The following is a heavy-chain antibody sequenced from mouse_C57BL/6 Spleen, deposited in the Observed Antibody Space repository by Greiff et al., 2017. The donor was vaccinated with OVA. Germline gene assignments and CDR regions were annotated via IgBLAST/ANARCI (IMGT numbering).Heavy chain of an antibody. V-gene: IGHV1-4*01. D-gene: IGHD3-1*01. Sequence: VKLQQSGAELARPGASVKMSCKASGYTFTSYTMHWVKQRPGQGLEWIGYINPSSGYTKYNQKFKDKATLTADKSSSTAYMQLSSLTSEDSAVYYCARGGLTPYYFDYWGQGTTLTVSS. CDR3: ARGGLTPYYFDY. CDR2: INPSSGYT. CDR1: GYTFTSYT. J-gene: IGHJ2*01.